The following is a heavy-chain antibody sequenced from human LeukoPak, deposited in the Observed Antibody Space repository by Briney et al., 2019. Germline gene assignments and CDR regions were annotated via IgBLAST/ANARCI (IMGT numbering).Heavy chain of an antibody. CDR2: IRYDGSDK. CDR1: GFTFSSYA. Sequence: HPGGSLRLSCAASGFTFSSYAMSWVRQAPGKGLEWVAVIRYDGSDKHYADSVQGRFTISRDNSKNSLYLQMNSLTAEDTAIYYCAIATTGRGAFGSWGQGTLVSVSS. V-gene: IGHV3-33*08. D-gene: IGHD1-1*01. J-gene: IGHJ4*02. CDR3: AIATTGRGAFGS.